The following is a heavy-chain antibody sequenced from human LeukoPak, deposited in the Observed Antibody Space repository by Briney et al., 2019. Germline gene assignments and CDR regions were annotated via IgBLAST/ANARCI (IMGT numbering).Heavy chain of an antibody. J-gene: IGHJ6*03. CDR2: IHYSGTV. CDR3: ARVTKYDNSRDNSYMDV. V-gene: IGHV4-39*06. D-gene: IGHD4-17*01. Sequence: SETLSLTCTVSDGSISGTPYYWGWFRQPPGKGPEWIGNIHYSGTVYYNPSLRSRATISVDTSKNQFPLRLSSATAADTAVYFCARVTKYDNSRDNSYMDVWGKGTTVTVSS. CDR1: DGSISGTPYY.